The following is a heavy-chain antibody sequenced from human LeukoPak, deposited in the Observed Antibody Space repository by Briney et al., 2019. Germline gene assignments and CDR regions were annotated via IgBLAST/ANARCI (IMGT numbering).Heavy chain of an antibody. D-gene: IGHD4-17*01. V-gene: IGHV4-34*01. J-gene: IGHJ4*02. CDR3: ARNGAYGIRPFDY. Sequence: SETLSLTCAVYGGSFSGYYWSWIRQPPGKGLEWIGEINHSGSTNYNPSLKSRVTISVDTSKNQFSPKLSSVTAADTAVYYCARNGAYGIRPFDYWGQGTLVTVSS. CDR1: GGSFSGYY. CDR2: INHSGST.